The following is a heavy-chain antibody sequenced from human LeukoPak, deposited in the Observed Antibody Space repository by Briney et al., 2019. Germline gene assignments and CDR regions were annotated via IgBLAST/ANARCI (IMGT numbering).Heavy chain of an antibody. J-gene: IGHJ4*02. CDR3: ARAGSHPGFDY. Sequence: PAETLSLTCTVSGGSISSYYWSWVRQPPGKGLEWIGYIYYSGSTNYNPSLKSRVTISVDPSKNQFSLKLSSVTAADTAVYYCARAGSHPGFDYWGQGTLVTVSA. V-gene: IGHV4-59*01. CDR2: IYYSGST. CDR1: GGSISSYY. D-gene: IGHD3-16*02.